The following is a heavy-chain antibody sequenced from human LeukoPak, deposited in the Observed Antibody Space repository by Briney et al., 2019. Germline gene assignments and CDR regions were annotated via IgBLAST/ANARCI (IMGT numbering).Heavy chain of an antibody. CDR1: GLNFDDSA. CDR2: ISADGGST. Sequence: GSLRLSCVASGLNFDDSAMHWVRQAPGKGLEWVSLISADGGSTFSADSVKGRFSISRDNSKNSLYLQMNSLRSEDTAMYYCAKESGKFDYWGQGTVVAVSS. CDR3: AKESGKFDY. J-gene: IGHJ4*02. V-gene: IGHV3-43*02.